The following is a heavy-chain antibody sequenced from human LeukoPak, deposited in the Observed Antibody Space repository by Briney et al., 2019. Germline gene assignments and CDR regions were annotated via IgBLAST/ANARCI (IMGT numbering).Heavy chain of an antibody. CDR2: ISSSSSYI. Sequence: GGSLRLSCAASGFTFSSYSMNWVRQAPGKGLEWVSSISSSSSYIYYADSVKGRFTISRDNAKNSLYLQMNSLRAEDTAVYYCARDLFGQYQLPPDYWGQGTLVTVSS. V-gene: IGHV3-21*01. CDR3: ARDLFGQYQLPPDY. CDR1: GFTFSSYS. J-gene: IGHJ4*02. D-gene: IGHD2-2*01.